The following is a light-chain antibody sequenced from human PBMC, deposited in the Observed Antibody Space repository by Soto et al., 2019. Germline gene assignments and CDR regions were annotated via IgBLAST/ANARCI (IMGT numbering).Light chain of an antibody. CDR1: QTISSW. J-gene: IGKJ1*01. CDR2: KAS. CDR3: QHYNSYSEA. V-gene: IGKV1-5*03. Sequence: DIQMTQSPSTLSGSVGDRVTITCRASQTISSWLAWYQQKPWKAPKLLIYKASTLKSGVPSRFSGSGSGTEFTLTISSLQPDDFATDYCQHYNSYSEAFGQGTKVELK.